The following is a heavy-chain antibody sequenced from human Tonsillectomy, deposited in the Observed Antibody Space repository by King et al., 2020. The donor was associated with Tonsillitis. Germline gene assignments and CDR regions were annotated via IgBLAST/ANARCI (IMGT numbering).Heavy chain of an antibody. Sequence: VQLVESGGRLVKPGGSLRLSCVVSGFTFSNFWMTWVRQSPGKGLEWVGRIKSRVSGGTTEYAAPVKGRFTISRDDSRNMVYLQMNSLKIEDTAVYYCTTDVPYTSGALESWGQGTVVTVSS. CDR1: GFTFSNFW. D-gene: IGHD3-3*01. V-gene: IGHV3-15*01. CDR3: TTDVPYTSGALES. J-gene: IGHJ5*02. CDR2: IKSRVSGGTT.